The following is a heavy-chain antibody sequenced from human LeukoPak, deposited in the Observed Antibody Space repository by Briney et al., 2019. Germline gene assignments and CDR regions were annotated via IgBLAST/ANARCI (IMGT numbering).Heavy chain of an antibody. CDR1: GGSFSGYY. J-gene: IGHJ2*01. Sequence: SETLSLTCAVYGGSFSGYYWSWIRQPPGKGLEWIGEINHSGSTNYNPSLKSRVTISVDTSKNQFSLKLSSVTAADTAVYYCARGGRMGNQLLSRYFDLWGRGTLVTVSS. D-gene: IGHD2-2*01. V-gene: IGHV4-34*01. CDR2: INHSGST. CDR3: ARGGRMGNQLLSRYFDL.